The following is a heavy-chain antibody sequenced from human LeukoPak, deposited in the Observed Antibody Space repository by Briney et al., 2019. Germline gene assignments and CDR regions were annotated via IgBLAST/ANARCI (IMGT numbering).Heavy chain of an antibody. J-gene: IGHJ4*02. CDR2: ISSGTTTI. CDR3: ARRYCSSTSCTLDY. CDR1: GFTFSSFG. Sequence: SGRSLRLSCAASGFTFSSFGMHWVRQAPGKGLEWVSYISSGTTTIYYADSVKGRFTISRANAKNSLYLQMNSLRAEDTAVYYCARRYCSSTSCTLDYWGQGTLVTVSS. D-gene: IGHD2-2*01. V-gene: IGHV3-48*04.